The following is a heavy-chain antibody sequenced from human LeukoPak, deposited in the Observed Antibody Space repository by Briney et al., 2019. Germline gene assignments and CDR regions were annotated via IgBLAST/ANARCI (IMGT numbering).Heavy chain of an antibody. CDR2: IYHSGST. V-gene: IGHV4-4*02. J-gene: IGHJ4*02. Sequence: PSETLSLTCAVSGGSISSSNWWSWVRQPPGKGLEWIGEIYHSGSTNYNPSLKSRVTISVDKSKNQFSLKLSSVTAADTAVYYCARTLTTAVSPIDYWGQGTLVTVSS. CDR3: ARTLTTAVSPIDY. D-gene: IGHD4-11*01. CDR1: GGSISSSNW.